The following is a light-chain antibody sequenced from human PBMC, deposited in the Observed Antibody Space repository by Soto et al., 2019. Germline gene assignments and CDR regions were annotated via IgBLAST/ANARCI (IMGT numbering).Light chain of an antibody. CDR1: QSVAGS. CDR2: DIS. J-gene: IGKJ1*01. CDR3: RQYGSSPRT. Sequence: EIVLTQSPATLSLSPGERAILSCRASQSVAGSLAWYQQKPGQAPRLLIYDISTRAAAIPARFSGSGSGTDFTLTITGLEPEDFAVYYCRQYGSSPRTFGQGTKVDIK. V-gene: IGKV3-20*01.